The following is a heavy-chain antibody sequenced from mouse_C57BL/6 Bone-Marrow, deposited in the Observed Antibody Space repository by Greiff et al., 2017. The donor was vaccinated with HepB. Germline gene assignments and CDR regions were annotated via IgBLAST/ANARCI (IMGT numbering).Heavy chain of an antibody. CDR3: ARRFPDYYGSSYFDY. CDR1: GYTFTSYW. Sequence: QVQLKQPGAELVKPGASVKLSCKASGYTFTSYWMHWVKQRPGRGLEWIGRIDPNSGGTKYNEKFKSKATLTVDKPSSTAYMQLSSLTSEDSAVYYCARRFPDYYGSSYFDYWGQGTTLTVSS. V-gene: IGHV1-72*01. J-gene: IGHJ2*01. CDR2: IDPNSGGT. D-gene: IGHD1-1*01.